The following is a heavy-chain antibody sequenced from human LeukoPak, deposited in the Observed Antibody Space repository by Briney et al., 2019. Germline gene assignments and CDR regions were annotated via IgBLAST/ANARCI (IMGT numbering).Heavy chain of an antibody. CDR2: ISGSGGST. V-gene: IGHV3-23*01. CDR3: AKWDSPLPTTVTPKDAFDI. CDR1: GFTFSSYA. Sequence: GGSLRLSCAASGFTFSSYAMSWVRQAPGKGLEWVSAISGSGGSTYYADSVKGRFTISRDNSKNTLYLQMNSLRAEDTAVYYCAKWDSPLPTTVTPKDAFDIWGQGTMVTVSS. D-gene: IGHD4-17*01. J-gene: IGHJ3*02.